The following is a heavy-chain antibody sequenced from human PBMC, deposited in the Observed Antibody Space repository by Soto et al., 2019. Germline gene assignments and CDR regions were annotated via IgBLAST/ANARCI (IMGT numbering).Heavy chain of an antibody. J-gene: IGHJ4*02. CDR2: INHSGST. CDR1: GGSFSGYY. V-gene: IGHV4-34*01. D-gene: IGHD3-10*01. CDR3: ARAGRYYYGSGSYGRFDY. Sequence: QVQLQQWGAGLLKPSETLSLTCAVYGGSFSGYYWSWIRQPPGKGLEWIGEINHSGSTNYNPSLMSRVTISVDTSKNQFSLKLSSVTAADTAVYYCARAGRYYYGSGSYGRFDYWGQGTLVTVSS.